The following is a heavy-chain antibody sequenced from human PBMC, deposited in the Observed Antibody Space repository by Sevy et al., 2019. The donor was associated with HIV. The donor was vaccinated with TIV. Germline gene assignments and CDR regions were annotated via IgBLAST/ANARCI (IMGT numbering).Heavy chain of an antibody. J-gene: IGHJ3*02. CDR2: IWYDGSNK. CDR1: GFTFSSYG. CDR3: ARDPMVGATMAFDI. Sequence: GASLRLSCAASGFTFSSYGMHWVRQAPGKGLEWVAVIWYDGSNKYYADSVKGRFTISRDNSKNTLYLQMNSLRAEDTAVYYCARDPMVGATMAFDIWGQGTMVTVSS. D-gene: IGHD1-26*01. V-gene: IGHV3-33*01.